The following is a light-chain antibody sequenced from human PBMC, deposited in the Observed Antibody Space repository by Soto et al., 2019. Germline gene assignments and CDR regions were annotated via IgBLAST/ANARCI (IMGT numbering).Light chain of an antibody. CDR2: EVS. V-gene: IGLV2-14*01. CDR3: SSYTASTTPYV. J-gene: IGLJ1*01. Sequence: QSVLTRPASVSGSPGQSITISCIGTSSDIGTYNYVSWYQQHPGKAPKLMLYEVSNRPSGVSNRFSGSKSGITASLTISGLQAEDEADYYCSSYTASTTPYVFGTGTKVTVL. CDR1: SSDIGTYNY.